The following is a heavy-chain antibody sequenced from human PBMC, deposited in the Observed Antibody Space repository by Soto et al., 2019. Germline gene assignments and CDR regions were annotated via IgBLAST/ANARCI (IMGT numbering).Heavy chain of an antibody. V-gene: IGHV4-59*01. Sequence: PSETLSLTCTVSGGSMSSSYWSWIRQSPAKGLEWIGFVYYGGTNYNPSFESRVTMSVDTPKKQFSLELSDVTAADTAVYYCVSYRGAFYFDHWGQGTLVTVSS. J-gene: IGHJ4*02. CDR2: VYYGGT. CDR1: GGSMSSSY. D-gene: IGHD4-4*01. CDR3: VSYRGAFYFDH.